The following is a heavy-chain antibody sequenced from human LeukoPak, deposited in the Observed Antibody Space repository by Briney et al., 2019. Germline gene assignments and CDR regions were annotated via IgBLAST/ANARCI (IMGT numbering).Heavy chain of an antibody. V-gene: IGHV3-53*01. J-gene: IGHJ3*01. CDR3: ARDMGDWGRAFDF. CDR2: IYSGGST. CDR1: GFTVSSNY. Sequence: GGSLRLSCAASGFTVSSNYMSWLRQAPGKGLEWVSVIYSGGSTYYADSVKGRFTISRDNSKNTLYLQMNSLRAEDTAVYYCARDMGDWGRAFDFWGQGTMVTVSS. D-gene: IGHD1-26*01.